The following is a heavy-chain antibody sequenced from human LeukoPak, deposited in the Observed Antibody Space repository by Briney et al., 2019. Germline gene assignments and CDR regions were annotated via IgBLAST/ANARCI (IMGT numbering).Heavy chain of an antibody. CDR1: GFTFSSYA. V-gene: IGHV3-30*04. Sequence: PGGSLRLSRASSGFTFSSYAMHGVRQAPGKGLEWVAVISYDGSNKYYADSVKGRFTISRDNSKNTLYLQMNSLRAEDTAVYYCVAGADYYGSGGLNDYWGQGTLVTVSS. CDR2: ISYDGSNK. J-gene: IGHJ4*02. D-gene: IGHD3-10*01. CDR3: VAGADYYGSGGLNDY.